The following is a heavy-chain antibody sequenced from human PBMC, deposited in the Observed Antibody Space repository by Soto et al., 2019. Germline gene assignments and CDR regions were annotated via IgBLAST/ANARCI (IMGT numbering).Heavy chain of an antibody. CDR2: ISSSSTI. J-gene: IGHJ6*02. CDR3: ARASLVATTYYYYGMDV. D-gene: IGHD5-12*01. V-gene: IGHV3-48*02. CDR1: GFTFSSYS. Sequence: VGSLRLSCAASGFTFSSYSMNWVRQAPGKGLEWVSYISSSSTIYYADSVKGRFSISRDNAKNSLYLQMNSLRDEDTAVYYCARASLVATTYYYYGMDVWGQGTTVTVFS.